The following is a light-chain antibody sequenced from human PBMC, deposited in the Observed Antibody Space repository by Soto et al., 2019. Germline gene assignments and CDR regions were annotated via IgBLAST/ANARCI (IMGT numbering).Light chain of an antibody. J-gene: IGKJ1*01. Sequence: EIMMTQSPATLTVSPGERATLSCRASQSVSINLAWYQQKPGQAPRLLISGASTRATGIPARFSGSGSGTEFTLTISSLQSEDFAVYYCQQYNNWPRTFGQGTKVDI. V-gene: IGKV3D-15*01. CDR1: QSVSIN. CDR2: GAS. CDR3: QQYNNWPRT.